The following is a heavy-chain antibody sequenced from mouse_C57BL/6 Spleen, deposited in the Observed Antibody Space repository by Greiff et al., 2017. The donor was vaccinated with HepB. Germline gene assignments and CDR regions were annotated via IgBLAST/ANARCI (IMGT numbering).Heavy chain of an antibody. D-gene: IGHD1-1*01. J-gene: IGHJ3*01. V-gene: IGHV1-18*01. CDR1: GYTFTDYN. CDR3: ARCLEYYGSSYVGFAY. Sequence: EVQLQQSGPELVKPGASVKIPCKASGYTFTDYNMDWVKQSHGKSLEWIGDINPNNGGTIYNQKFKGKATLTVDKSSSTAYMELRRLTSEDTAVYYCARCLEYYGSSYVGFAYWGQGTLVTVSA. CDR2: INPNNGGT.